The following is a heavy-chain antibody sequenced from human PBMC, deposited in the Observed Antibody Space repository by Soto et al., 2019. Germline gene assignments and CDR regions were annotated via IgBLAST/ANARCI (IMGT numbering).Heavy chain of an antibody. D-gene: IGHD6-13*01. CDR3: ARGVGRSSWTSFDS. Sequence: SETLSLTCTDSGGSISSDYWSWIRQPAGKGLEWIGRIYTSENTHYNPSLRSRVSMSLDTSKNQLSLNLSSVTAADTAVYYCARGVGRSSWTSFDSWGQGTLVTVSS. J-gene: IGHJ4*02. CDR2: IYTSENT. CDR1: GGSISSDY. V-gene: IGHV4-4*07.